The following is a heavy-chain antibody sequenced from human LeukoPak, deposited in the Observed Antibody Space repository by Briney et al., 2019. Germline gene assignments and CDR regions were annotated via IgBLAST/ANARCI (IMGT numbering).Heavy chain of an antibody. Sequence: GGSLRLSCSASGFTFSTYAMHWVRRAPGKGLEYVSGISSNGGTTYYADSVKGRFTISRDNSKNTLYLQMSSLRAEDTAVYYCARYNRSAPAGTIVYYFDYWGQGTLVTVSS. D-gene: IGHD6-13*01. V-gene: IGHV3-64D*06. CDR3: ARYNRSAPAGTIVYYFDY. CDR1: GFTFSTYA. CDR2: ISSNGGTT. J-gene: IGHJ4*02.